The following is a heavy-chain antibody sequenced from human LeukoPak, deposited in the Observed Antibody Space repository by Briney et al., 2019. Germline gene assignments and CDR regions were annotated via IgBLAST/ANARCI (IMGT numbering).Heavy chain of an antibody. CDR3: AVVDY. CDR2: LYYSGST. Sequence: PSETLSLTCTASGGSISSSSYYWGWIRQPPGKGLEWIGSLYYSGSTYYNPSLKSRVTISVDTSKNQFSLKLSSVTAADTAVYYCAVVDYWGQGTLVTVS. J-gene: IGHJ4*02. CDR1: GGSISSSSYY. V-gene: IGHV4-39*01.